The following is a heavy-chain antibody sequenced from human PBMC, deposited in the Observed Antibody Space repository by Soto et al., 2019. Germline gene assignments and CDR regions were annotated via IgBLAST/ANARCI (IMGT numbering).Heavy chain of an antibody. Sequence: QVQLVQSGAEVKEPGASVKVSCKASGYTFTNYDINWVRQATGQGPEWMGWMNPDSGDTGYVQKCQGRVTMNWSTSICTAYMELSDVRSADTAVYYCARSRGGSGVHFDYWGQGTLVTVSS. CDR3: ARSRGGSGVHFDY. J-gene: IGHJ4*02. CDR2: MNPDSGDT. CDR1: GYTFTNYD. D-gene: IGHD3-16*01. V-gene: IGHV1-8*01.